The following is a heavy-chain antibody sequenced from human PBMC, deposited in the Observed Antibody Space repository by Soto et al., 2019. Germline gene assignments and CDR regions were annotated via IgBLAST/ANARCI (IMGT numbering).Heavy chain of an antibody. CDR1: GGTFSSYT. CDR2: IIPILGIA. CDR3: ARATTAVAGTDWFDP. Sequence: QVQLVQSGAEVKKPGSSVKVSCKASGGTFSSYTISWVRQAPGQGLEWMGRIIPILGIANYAQKFQGRVTITADKSTSTAYMELSSLRSEGTAVYYCARATTAVAGTDWFDPWGQGTLVTVSS. D-gene: IGHD6-19*01. V-gene: IGHV1-69*02. J-gene: IGHJ5*02.